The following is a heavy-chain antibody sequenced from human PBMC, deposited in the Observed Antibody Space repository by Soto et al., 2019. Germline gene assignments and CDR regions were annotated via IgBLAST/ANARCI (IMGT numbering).Heavy chain of an antibody. CDR2: ISGGGSNT. CDR1: GFTFNTYA. CDR3: AKGREIVVVPAADY. V-gene: IGHV3-23*01. J-gene: IGHJ4*02. Sequence: EVQLLESGGGLVQPGGSLRLSCAASGFTFNTYAMSWVRQAPGRGLEWVSAISGGGSNTYYADSVKGRFTVSRDNSKNTLYLQRNSLRAEDTAVYYCAKGREIVVVPAADYGGQGTLVAVSS. D-gene: IGHD2-2*01.